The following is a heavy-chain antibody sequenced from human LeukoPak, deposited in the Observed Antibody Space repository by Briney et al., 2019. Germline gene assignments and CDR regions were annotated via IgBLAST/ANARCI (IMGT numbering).Heavy chain of an antibody. J-gene: IGHJ2*01. CDR3: ARDKGPYWYFDL. CDR1: GGSISSSSYY. V-gene: IGHV4-39*07. Sequence: SETLSLTCTVSGGSISSSSYYWGWIRQPPGKGLEWIGSIYYSGSTYYNPSLKSRVTISVDTSKNQISLKLSSVTAADTAVYYCARDKGPYWYFDLWGRGTLVAVSS. CDR2: IYYSGST.